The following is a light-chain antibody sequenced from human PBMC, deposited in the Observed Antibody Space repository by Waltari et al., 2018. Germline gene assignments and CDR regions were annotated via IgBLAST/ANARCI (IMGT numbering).Light chain of an antibody. Sequence: DIQMTQSPSSLSASVGDSVTITCQASQDISTYLHWYQQTPGKAPKLLIYDASSLETGVPSRFSGSGSGSDFTFTITSLQPEDIGTYYCEQCDSLPMTFGQGTRLEI. V-gene: IGKV1-33*01. CDR2: DAS. J-gene: IGKJ5*01. CDR1: QDISTY. CDR3: EQCDSLPMT.